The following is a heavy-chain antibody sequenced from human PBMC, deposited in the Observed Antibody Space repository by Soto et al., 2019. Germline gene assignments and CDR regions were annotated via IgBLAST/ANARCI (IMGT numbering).Heavy chain of an antibody. CDR3: ARGDQGFDY. CDR1: GGTVCSNSAA. CDR2: TYYTSNWFN. Sequence: QTFSLTCTPAGGTVCSNSAARNCIRQSPSRGLEWLGRTYYTSNWFNNYALSVKSRITINPNTSKNQFSLQLNSVTPEDKAVYYCARGDQGFDYWGQGTLVTVSS. V-gene: IGHV6-1*01. J-gene: IGHJ4*02. D-gene: IGHD3-16*01.